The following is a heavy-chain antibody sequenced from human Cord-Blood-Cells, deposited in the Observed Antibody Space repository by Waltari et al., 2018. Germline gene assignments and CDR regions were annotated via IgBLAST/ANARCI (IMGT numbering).Heavy chain of an antibody. V-gene: IGHV1-69*01. J-gene: IGHJ6*02. Sequence: QGQLVQSGADVKKPGSSVKVSCKASGGTFSSTAISWVRQAHGQGLEWMGGIIPIFGTANYAQEFQGRVTITADESTSTAYMELSSLRSEDTAVYYCARFSDRTAALYYGMDVWGQGTTVTVSS. CDR1: GGTFSSTA. D-gene: IGHD6-13*01. CDR2: IIPIFGTA. CDR3: ARFSDRTAALYYGMDV.